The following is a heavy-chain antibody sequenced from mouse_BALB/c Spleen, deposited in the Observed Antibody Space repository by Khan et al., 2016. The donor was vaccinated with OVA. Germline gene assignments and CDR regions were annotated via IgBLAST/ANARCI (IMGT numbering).Heavy chain of an antibody. CDR2: INPHIGET. D-gene: IGHD1-1*01. V-gene: IGHV1-20*02. CDR3: ARKNGSDFDY. CDR1: GYSFTGYF. J-gene: IGHJ2*01. Sequence: EVQLQQSGPELVKPGASVKISCKASGYSFTGYFRNWVMQSHGKRLEWIGRINPHIGETFYNQKFKDKATLTVDESYSTAHMELRSLASEDSAVYYCARKNGSDFDYWGQGTTLTVSS.